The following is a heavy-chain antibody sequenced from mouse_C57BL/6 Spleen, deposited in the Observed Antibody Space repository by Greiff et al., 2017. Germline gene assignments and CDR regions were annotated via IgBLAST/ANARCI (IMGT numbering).Heavy chain of an antibody. CDR3: ARSGYGNYGGWYFDV. V-gene: IGHV1-61*01. D-gene: IGHD2-1*01. CDR2: IYPSDSET. CDR1: GYTFTSYW. J-gene: IGHJ1*03. Sequence: QVQLQQPGAELVRPGSSVKLSCKASGYTFTSYWMDWVKQRPGQGLEWIGNIYPSDSETHYNQKFKDKATLTVDKSSSTAYMQLSRLTSEDSAVYYCARSGYGNYGGWYFDVWGTGTTVTVSS.